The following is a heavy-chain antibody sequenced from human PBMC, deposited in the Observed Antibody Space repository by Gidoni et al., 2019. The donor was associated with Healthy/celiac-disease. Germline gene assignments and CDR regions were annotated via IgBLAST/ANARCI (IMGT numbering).Heavy chain of an antibody. V-gene: IGHV3-21*01. CDR1: GFTLSSYS. Sequence: EVQLVESGGGLVKPGGSLRLSCAASGFTLSSYSMNWVRQAPGKGLEWVSSISISSSYIYYADSVKGRFTISRDNAKNSLYLQMNSLRAEDTAVYYCARYGAVAGPNPSRGGYYYGMDVWGQGTTVTVSS. CDR3: ARYGAVAGPNPSRGGYYYGMDV. CDR2: ISISSSYI. D-gene: IGHD6-19*01. J-gene: IGHJ6*02.